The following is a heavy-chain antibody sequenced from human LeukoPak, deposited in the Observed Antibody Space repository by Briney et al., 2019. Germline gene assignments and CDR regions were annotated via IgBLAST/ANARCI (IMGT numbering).Heavy chain of an antibody. Sequence: PGGSLRLSCAASGFTFSGSAMHWVRQASGKGLEWVGRIRDKANSYATAYAASVKGRFTISRDDSKNTAYLQMDSLKTEDTAIYYCTRLDVAVSATFDYWGQGTLVTVSS. CDR3: TRLDVAVSATFDY. CDR1: GFTFSGSA. CDR2: IRDKANSYAT. J-gene: IGHJ4*02. V-gene: IGHV3-73*01. D-gene: IGHD6-19*01.